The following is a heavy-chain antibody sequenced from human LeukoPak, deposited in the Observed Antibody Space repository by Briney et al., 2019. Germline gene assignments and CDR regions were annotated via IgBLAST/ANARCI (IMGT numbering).Heavy chain of an antibody. CDR1: GYSFSSYW. J-gene: IGHJ4*02. Sequence: GESLKISCKGSGYSFSSYWIGWVRQMPWIGLEWRGIMYPGDSDTRYSPSFQGQVTVSADKSISTAYLQWSSLKASDTAIYYCARGDSSTVFDYWGQGTLVTVSS. D-gene: IGHD2-2*01. CDR3: ARGDSSTVFDY. V-gene: IGHV5-51*01. CDR2: MYPGDSDT.